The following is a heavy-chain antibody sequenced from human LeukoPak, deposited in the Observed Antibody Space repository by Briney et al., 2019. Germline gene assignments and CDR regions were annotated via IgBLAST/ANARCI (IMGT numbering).Heavy chain of an antibody. CDR2: INPNSGGT. D-gene: IGHD6-13*01. Sequence: GASVKVSCKASGGTFSSYTISWVRQAPGQGLEWMGWINPNSGGTNYAQKFQGRVTMTRDTSISTAYMELSRLRSDDTAVYYCARDGRIAAAGTPANWFDPWGQGTLVTVSS. J-gene: IGHJ5*02. CDR1: GGTFSSYT. CDR3: ARDGRIAAAGTPANWFDP. V-gene: IGHV1-2*02.